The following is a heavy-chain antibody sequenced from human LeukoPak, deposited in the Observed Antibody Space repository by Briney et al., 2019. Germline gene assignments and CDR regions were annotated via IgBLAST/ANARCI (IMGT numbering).Heavy chain of an antibody. CDR2: ISYDGSNK. J-gene: IGHJ4*02. D-gene: IGHD4-17*01. Sequence: GGSLRLSCAASGFTFSSYGMHWVRQAPGKGLEWVAVISYDGSNKYYADSVKGRFTISRDNSKNTLYLQMNSLRAEDTAVYYCAKMDDGDFLFDYWGQGTLVTVSS. CDR3: AKMDDGDFLFDY. V-gene: IGHV3-30*18. CDR1: GFTFSSYG.